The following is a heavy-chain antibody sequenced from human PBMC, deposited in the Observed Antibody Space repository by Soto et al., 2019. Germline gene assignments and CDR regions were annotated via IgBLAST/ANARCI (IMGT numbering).Heavy chain of an antibody. CDR2: IYPGDSDT. CDR3: ARPGRTYSSSWDYYYGMDV. Sequence: GESLKISCKGSGYSFTSYWIGWVRQMPGKGLEWMGIIYPGDSDTRYSPSFQGQVTISADKSISTAYLQWSSLKASDTAMYYCARPGRTYSSSWDYYYGMDVWGQWTTVPVSS. J-gene: IGHJ6*02. D-gene: IGHD6-13*01. V-gene: IGHV5-51*01. CDR1: GYSFTSYW.